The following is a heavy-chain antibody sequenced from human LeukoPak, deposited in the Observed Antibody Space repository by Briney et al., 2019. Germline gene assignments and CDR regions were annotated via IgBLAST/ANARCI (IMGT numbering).Heavy chain of an antibody. V-gene: IGHV4-34*01. Sequence: PSEPLSLTCAVYGGSFSGYYWSWIRQPPGKGLEWIGEINHSGSTNYNPSLKSRVTISVDTSKNQFSLKLSSVTAADTAVYYCARVRKITMVRGVIITGWFDPWGQGTLVTVSS. J-gene: IGHJ5*02. CDR2: INHSGST. D-gene: IGHD3-10*01. CDR3: ARVRKITMVRGVIITGWFDP. CDR1: GGSFSGYY.